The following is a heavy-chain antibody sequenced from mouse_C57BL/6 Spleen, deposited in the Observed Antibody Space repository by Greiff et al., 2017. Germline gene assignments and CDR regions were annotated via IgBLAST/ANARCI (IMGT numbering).Heavy chain of an antibody. D-gene: IGHD1-1*01. CDR3: ARSASIYYYGSSYLDY. CDR2: IRNKANGYTT. CDR1: GFTFTDYY. Sequence: EVKLVESGGGLVQPGGSLSLSCAASGFTFTDYYMSWVRQPPGKALEWLGFIRNKANGYTTEYSASVKGRFTISRDNSQSILYLQMNALRAEDSATYYCARSASIYYYGSSYLDYWGQGTTLTVSS. J-gene: IGHJ2*01. V-gene: IGHV7-3*01.